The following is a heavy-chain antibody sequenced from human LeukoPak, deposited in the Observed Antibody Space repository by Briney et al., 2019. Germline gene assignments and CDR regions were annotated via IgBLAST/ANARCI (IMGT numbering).Heavy chain of an antibody. CDR2: IYYSGST. CDR3: ARGITVVRGVTRGNWFDP. CDR1: GGSISSYY. J-gene: IGHJ5*02. V-gene: IGHV4-59*12. Sequence: PSETLSLTCTVSGGSISSYYWSWIRQPPGKGLEWIGYIYYSGSTNYNPSLKSRVTISLDTSKNQFSLKLSSVTAADTAVYYCARGITVVRGVTRGNWFDPWGQGTLVTVSS. D-gene: IGHD3-10*01.